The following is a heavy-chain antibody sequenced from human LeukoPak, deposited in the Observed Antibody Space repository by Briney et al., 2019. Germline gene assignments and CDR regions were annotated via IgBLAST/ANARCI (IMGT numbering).Heavy chain of an antibody. CDR1: GFTFNTAW. CDR2: IKSKNDDGIA. Sequence: GGSLRLSCAASGFTFNTAWLRWFRQAPGKGLERVGRIKSKNDDGIAEHTAPARGRFIISRDDSRNMTYLQMNSLRTEDTAVYYCTTGSIFGVVTYAEDYWGQGTLVTVSS. J-gene: IGHJ4*02. CDR3: TTGSIFGVVTYAEDY. D-gene: IGHD3-3*01. V-gene: IGHV3-15*01.